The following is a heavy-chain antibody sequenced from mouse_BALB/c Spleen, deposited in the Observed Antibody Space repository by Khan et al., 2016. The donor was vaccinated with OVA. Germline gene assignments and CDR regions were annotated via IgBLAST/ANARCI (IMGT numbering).Heavy chain of an antibody. V-gene: IGHV3-5*02. CDR1: GISITTGNYR. CDR2: IFYSGSF. CDR3: ARDSGFWYFDV. J-gene: IGHJ1*01. D-gene: IGHD2-2*01. Sequence: EVELVESGPGLVKPSQTVSLTCSVTGISITTGNYRWSWIRQFPGNKLEWLGFIFYSGSFTYNPSLTSRPTITRDTSNNQFFLEMNSLTAEDTATYYCARDSGFWYFDVWGAGTTVTVSS.